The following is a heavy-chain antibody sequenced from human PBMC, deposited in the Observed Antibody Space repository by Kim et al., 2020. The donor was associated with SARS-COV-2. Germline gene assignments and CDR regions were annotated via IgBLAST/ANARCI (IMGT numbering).Heavy chain of an antibody. J-gene: IGHJ6*01. Sequence: SETRSLTCTVSGGSVSSGSYYWSWIRQPPGKGLEWIGYIYYGGSSNYNPSLKGRVTISLDTSKNQFSLKLSSVTAADTAVYYCARRNYYDSSGYYY. CDR2: IYYGGSS. V-gene: IGHV4-61*01. CDR3: ARRNYYDSSGYYY. CDR1: GGSVSSGSYY. D-gene: IGHD3-22*01.